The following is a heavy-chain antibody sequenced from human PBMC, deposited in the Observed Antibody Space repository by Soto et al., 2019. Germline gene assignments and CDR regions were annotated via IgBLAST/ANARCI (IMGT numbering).Heavy chain of an antibody. CDR3: ARAFRQQWRAYHFDY. Sequence: QVQLVQSGAEVKKPGASVKVSCKASGYTFTSYDMHWVRQAPGQGLEWMGIINPSGGSTSYAQKFQGRVTMTRDTSTSTVYMELSSLRSEDTAVYYCARAFRQQWRAYHFDYWGQGTLVTVSS. CDR2: INPSGGST. CDR1: GYTFTSYD. J-gene: IGHJ4*02. V-gene: IGHV1-46*01. D-gene: IGHD6-19*01.